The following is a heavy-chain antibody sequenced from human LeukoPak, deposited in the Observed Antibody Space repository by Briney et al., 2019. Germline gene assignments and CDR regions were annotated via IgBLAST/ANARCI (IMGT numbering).Heavy chain of an antibody. Sequence: AAVKVSFKASGYTFTGYYMHWVRQAPGQGLEWMGRINPNSGGTNYAQKFHGRVTMTRDTSISTAYMEMSRLRSDDTAVYYCARERCGGDFWSGSSMEVWGKGTTVTVSS. CDR2: INPNSGGT. J-gene: IGHJ6*04. V-gene: IGHV1-2*06. D-gene: IGHD3-3*01. CDR3: ARERCGGDFWSGSSMEV. CDR1: GYTFTGYY.